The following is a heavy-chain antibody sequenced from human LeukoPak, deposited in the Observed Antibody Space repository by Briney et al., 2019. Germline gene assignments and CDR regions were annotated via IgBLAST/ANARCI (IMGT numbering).Heavy chain of an antibody. J-gene: IGHJ4*02. D-gene: IGHD1-7*01. CDR1: GGSFSGYY. CDR2: INHSGST. Sequence: SETLSLTCAVYGGSFSGYYWSWIRQPPGKGLEWIGEINHSGSTNYNPSLKSRVAISVDTSKNQFSLKLSSVTAADTAVYYCARTITGTTELWGQGTLVTVSS. CDR3: ARTITGTTEL. V-gene: IGHV4-34*01.